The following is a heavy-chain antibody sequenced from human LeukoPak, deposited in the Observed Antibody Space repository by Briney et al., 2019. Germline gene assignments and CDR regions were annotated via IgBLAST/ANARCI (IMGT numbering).Heavy chain of an antibody. J-gene: IGHJ4*02. CDR2: ISSSSSYI. CDR1: GFTFSSYS. D-gene: IGHD6-19*01. CDR3: ARLGRVAGTFDY. V-gene: IGHV3-21*04. Sequence: PGGSLRLSCAASGFTFSSYSMNWVRQAPGKGLEWVSSISSSSSYIYYADSVKGRFTISRDNAKNSLYLQMNSLRAEDTAVYYCARLGRVAGTFDYWGRGTLVPVSS.